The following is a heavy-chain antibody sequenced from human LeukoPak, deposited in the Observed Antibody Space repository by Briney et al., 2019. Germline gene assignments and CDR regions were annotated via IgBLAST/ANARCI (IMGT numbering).Heavy chain of an antibody. CDR3: EKDTGYYYDSSGMDY. Sequence: GGSLRLSCAASGFTFSSYGMHWVRQAPGKGLEGVAVIWYDGSNKYYADSVKGRFTISRDNSKNTVYLQINSLRAEDTGVYYYEKDTGYYYDSSGMDYWGQGTLVTVSS. J-gene: IGHJ4*02. V-gene: IGHV3-33*06. D-gene: IGHD3-22*01. CDR2: IWYDGSNK. CDR1: GFTFSSYG.